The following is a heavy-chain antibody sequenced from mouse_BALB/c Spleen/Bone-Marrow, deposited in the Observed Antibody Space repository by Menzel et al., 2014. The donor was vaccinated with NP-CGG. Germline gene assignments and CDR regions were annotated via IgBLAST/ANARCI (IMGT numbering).Heavy chain of an antibody. CDR2: ISNGGGST. CDR1: GFTFSDYY. Sequence: EVKLVESGGGLVQPGGSLKLSCATSGFTFSDYYMYWVRQTPEKRLEWVAYISNGGGSTYYPDTVKGRFTISRDNANNPLYLQLSRLKSEDTAMYYCARRTADAMDYWGQGTSVTVAS. D-gene: IGHD1-2*01. V-gene: IGHV5-12*02. CDR3: ARRTADAMDY. J-gene: IGHJ4*01.